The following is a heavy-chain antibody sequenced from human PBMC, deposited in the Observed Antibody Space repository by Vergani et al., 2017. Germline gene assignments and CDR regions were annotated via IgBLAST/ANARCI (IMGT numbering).Heavy chain of an antibody. D-gene: IGHD4-23*01. CDR3: ARHIDTYGGNSGLDY. J-gene: IGHJ4*02. CDR1: ESSFISNE. CDR2: IYPGDSDT. Sequence: EVMLVQSGAEVKKPGESLKISCKYSESSFISNEIAWVRQMPGKGLEWMGIIYPGDSDTRYSPSFQGQVTISADKSSSTAYLQWSSLKASDTAMYYCARHIDTYGGNSGLDYWGQGTLVTVSS. V-gene: IGHV5-51*01.